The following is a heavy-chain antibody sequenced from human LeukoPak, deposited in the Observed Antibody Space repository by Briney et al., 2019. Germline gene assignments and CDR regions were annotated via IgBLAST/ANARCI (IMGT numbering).Heavy chain of an antibody. CDR3: ARGRPHGNDY. CDR2: FSGSGSST. J-gene: IGHJ4*02. D-gene: IGHD4-23*01. CDR1: GFTFSSCT. V-gene: IGHV3-23*01. Sequence: GGSLRLSCAASGFTFSSCTMSWVRQAPGKGLEWVSGFSGSGSSTYYADSVKGRFTISRDNSKNTLYLQMNSLRVEDTAVYYCARGRPHGNDYWGQGTLVTVSS.